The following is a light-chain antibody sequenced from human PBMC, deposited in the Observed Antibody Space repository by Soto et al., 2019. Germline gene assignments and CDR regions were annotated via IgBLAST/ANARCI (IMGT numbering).Light chain of an antibody. CDR1: SSDVGGYNS. J-gene: IGLJ1*01. CDR2: DVT. V-gene: IGLV2-14*01. Sequence: QSVLTQPASVSGSPGQSITISCTGTSSDVGGYNSVSWYRQDPGKAPKLIIYDVTNRPSGVSNRFSGSKSGNTASLTSSGLQAEDEADYHCSSFTSSITYVFGTGTQLTVL. CDR3: SSFTSSITYV.